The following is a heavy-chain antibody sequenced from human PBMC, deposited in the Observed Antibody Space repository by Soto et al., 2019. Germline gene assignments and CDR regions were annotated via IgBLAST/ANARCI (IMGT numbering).Heavy chain of an antibody. Sequence: QAQLVQSGAEVRKPGASVKDSCKASGYTFYSHSISWVRQAPGQWLEWMGRINADYGNTQYAQKFRGRVTMTTDTSTTTVYMELTNLRSDDTAVYYCARCIQGDYYYGMDVWGQGTTVTVSS. CDR1: GYTFYSHS. J-gene: IGHJ6*02. CDR2: INADYGNT. V-gene: IGHV1-18*01. D-gene: IGHD5-18*01. CDR3: ARCIQGDYYYGMDV.